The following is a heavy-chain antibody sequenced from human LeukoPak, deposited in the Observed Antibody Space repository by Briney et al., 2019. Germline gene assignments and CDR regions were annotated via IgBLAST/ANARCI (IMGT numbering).Heavy chain of an antibody. V-gene: IGHV3-23*01. Sequence: GGSLRLSCEASGFTFSSNAMSWVRQAPGKGLEWVSGIAGNGCCINYAGSVTGRFSISRDNSKNTVYLQMNSLRGEDTAVYYCAKDKIVGDGFWEIDYWGQGTLVTVSS. J-gene: IGHJ4*02. CDR1: GFTFSSNA. D-gene: IGHD1-26*01. CDR3: AKDKIVGDGFWEIDY. CDR2: IAGNGCCI.